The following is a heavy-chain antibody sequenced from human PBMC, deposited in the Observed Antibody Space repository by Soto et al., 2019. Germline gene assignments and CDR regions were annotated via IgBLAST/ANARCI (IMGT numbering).Heavy chain of an antibody. Sequence: QVQLVESGGGVVQPGRSLRLSCAASGFTFSSYGMHWVRQAPGKGLEWVAVIWYDGSNKYYADSVKGRFTISRDNSKNTLNLQMNSLRAEDTAVYYCAREVFGYSFDYCGQGTLVTVSS. CDR2: IWYDGSNK. D-gene: IGHD5-12*01. CDR3: AREVFGYSFDY. V-gene: IGHV3-33*01. CDR1: GFTFSSYG. J-gene: IGHJ4*02.